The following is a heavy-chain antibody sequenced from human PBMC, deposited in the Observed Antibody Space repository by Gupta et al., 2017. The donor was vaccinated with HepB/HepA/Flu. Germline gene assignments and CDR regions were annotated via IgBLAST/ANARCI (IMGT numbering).Heavy chain of an antibody. D-gene: IGHD3-22*01. J-gene: IGHJ4*02. CDR1: GFTFSSYA. Sequence: EVQLLESGGGLVQPGGSLRLSCAASGFTFSSYAMRWVRQAPGRGLEWVSVISGSTSYAYYADPVKGRLTISRDNSKNTLYLQMNSLRAEDTAVYYCAKGDSSGYVPDYWGQGTLVTVSS. CDR2: ISGSTSYA. CDR3: AKGDSSGYVPDY. V-gene: IGHV3-23*01.